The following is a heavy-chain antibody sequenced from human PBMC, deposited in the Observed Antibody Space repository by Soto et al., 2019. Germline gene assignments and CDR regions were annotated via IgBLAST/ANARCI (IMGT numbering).Heavy chain of an antibody. Sequence: QVQLVASGGGVVQPGRSLRLSCAASGFTFSSYGMHWVRQAPGKGLEWVAVISYGGSNKYYADSVKGRFTISRDNSKNPLYLQMNSLRAEDTAVYYCAKVMGVYYFDYWGQGTLVTVSS. CDR3: AKVMGVYYFDY. CDR2: ISYGGSNK. D-gene: IGHD1-26*01. J-gene: IGHJ4*02. V-gene: IGHV3-30*18. CDR1: GFTFSSYG.